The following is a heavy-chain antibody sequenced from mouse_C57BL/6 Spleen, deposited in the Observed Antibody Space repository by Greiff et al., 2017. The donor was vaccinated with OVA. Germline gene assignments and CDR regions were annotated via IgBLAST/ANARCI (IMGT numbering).Heavy chain of an antibody. J-gene: IGHJ3*01. CDR2: INPRNGGT. CDR1: GYTFTSYW. D-gene: IGHD3-2*02. CDR3: AMTAQVPFAY. V-gene: IGHV1-53*01. Sequence: QVQLQQPGTELVKPGASVKLSCKASGYTFTSYWMHWVKQRPGQDLEWIGNINPRNGGTNYNEKFKSKATLTVDKSSCASSMQRSSLTSEDSAVYYCAMTAQVPFAYWGPGTLVTVSA.